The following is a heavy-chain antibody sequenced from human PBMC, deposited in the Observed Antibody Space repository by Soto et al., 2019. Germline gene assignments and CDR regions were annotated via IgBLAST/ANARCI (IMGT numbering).Heavy chain of an antibody. D-gene: IGHD5-18*01. CDR1: GYTFTSYG. Sequence: QVQLVQSGAEVKKPGASVKVSCKASGYTFTSYGISWVRQAPGQGLEWMGWISAYNGNTNYAQKLQGRVTMTTDTSTSTAYMELRSLRADDTAVYYCARGPPGYRYGPLYYYYGMDVWGQGTTVTVSS. CDR3: ARGPPGYRYGPLYYYYGMDV. J-gene: IGHJ6*02. V-gene: IGHV1-18*04. CDR2: ISAYNGNT.